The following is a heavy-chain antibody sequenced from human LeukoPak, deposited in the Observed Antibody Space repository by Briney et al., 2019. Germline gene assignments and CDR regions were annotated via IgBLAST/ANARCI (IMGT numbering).Heavy chain of an antibody. CDR1: GFTFSSYA. CDR2: ISGSGGST. V-gene: IGHV3-23*01. CDR3: AKVQAAVGGYYDISGYSHPFFDY. Sequence: SGGSLRLSCAAPGFTFSSYAMSWVRQAPGKGLEWVSAISGSGGSTYYADSVKGRFTISRDNSKNTLYLQMNSLRAEDTAVYYCAKVQAAVGGYYDISGYSHPFFDYWGQGTLVTVSS. D-gene: IGHD3-22*01. J-gene: IGHJ4*02.